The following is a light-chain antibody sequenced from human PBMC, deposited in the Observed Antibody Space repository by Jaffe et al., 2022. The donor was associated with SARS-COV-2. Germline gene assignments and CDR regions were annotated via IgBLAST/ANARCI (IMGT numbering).Light chain of an antibody. J-gene: IGLJ3*02. CDR2: KTN. V-gene: IGLV1-44*01. CDR3: SSWDDSLSGPV. Sequence: QSVLTQAPSVSGAPGQRVTISCSGSSSNLGIKSVSWYQQFPGMAPKLVIYKTNQRPSGVPDRISGSKSGTSASLVINRLQSDDEADYYCSSWDDSLSGPVFGGGTKLTVL. CDR1: SSNLGIKS.